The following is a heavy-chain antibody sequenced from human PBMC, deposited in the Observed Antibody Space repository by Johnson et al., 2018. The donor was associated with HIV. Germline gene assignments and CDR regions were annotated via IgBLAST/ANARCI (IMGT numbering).Heavy chain of an antibody. J-gene: IGHJ3*02. V-gene: IGHV3-30-3*01. D-gene: IGHD1-1*01. CDR3: WAGPGWYNWNKHDFDI. Sequence: QMQLVESGGGVVQPERSLRLSCAASGFTFSTYAMHWVRQAPGKGLEWVAVISYDGSNKYYTDSVKGRFTISRDNSKSTLYLQMNSLRVEDTAVYYCWAGPGWYNWNKHDFDIWGQGTMVTVSS. CDR1: GFTFSTYA. CDR2: ISYDGSNK.